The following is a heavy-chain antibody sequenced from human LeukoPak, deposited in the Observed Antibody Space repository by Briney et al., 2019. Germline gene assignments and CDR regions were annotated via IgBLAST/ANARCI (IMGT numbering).Heavy chain of an antibody. D-gene: IGHD2-21*02. J-gene: IGHJ4*02. V-gene: IGHV3-33*01. CDR2: IWYDGTNK. Sequence: GGSLRLSCAASGFTFSSYGMHWVRQAPGKGLEWVAVIWYDGTNKYYADSVKGRFTISRDNSKNTLYLQMNSLRAEDTTVYYCARIGGDRHPIEYWGQGTLVTVSS. CDR1: GFTFSSYG. CDR3: ARIGGDRHPIEY.